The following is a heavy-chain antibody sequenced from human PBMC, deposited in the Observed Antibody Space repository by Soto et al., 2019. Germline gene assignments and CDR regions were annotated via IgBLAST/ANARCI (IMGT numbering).Heavy chain of an antibody. Sequence: QVQLVQSGAEVKKPGASVKVSCKASGYTFTSYAMHWVRQAPGQRLEWMGWINAGNGNTKYSQKFQGRVTITRDTSASTAYMELSSLRSEDTAVYYCARDLVVTATRRGDFDLWGRGTLVTVSS. D-gene: IGHD2-21*02. CDR2: INAGNGNT. CDR1: GYTFTSYA. J-gene: IGHJ2*01. V-gene: IGHV1-3*01. CDR3: ARDLVVTATRRGDFDL.